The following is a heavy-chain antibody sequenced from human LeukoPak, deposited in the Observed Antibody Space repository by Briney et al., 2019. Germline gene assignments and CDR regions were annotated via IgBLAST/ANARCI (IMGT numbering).Heavy chain of an antibody. CDR3: AKDYGSGSYSFDY. CDR2: IRSEGTNK. J-gene: IGHJ4*02. V-gene: IGHV3-30*02. Sequence: SGGSLRLSCAASGFTFSSYGMQWVRQAPGKGLEWVAFIRSEGTNKYYADSVKGRFTISRDNSKNTLYLQMDSLRAEDTAVYYCAKDYGSGSYSFDYWGQGTLVTVSS. CDR1: GFTFSSYG. D-gene: IGHD3-10*01.